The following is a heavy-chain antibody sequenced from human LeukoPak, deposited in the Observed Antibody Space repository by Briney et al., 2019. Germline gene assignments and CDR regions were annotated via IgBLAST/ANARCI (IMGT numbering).Heavy chain of an antibody. Sequence: GGSMRLSCAASGFSFSDYTMHWVRQAPGKGLEWVALISFDGSNKYYTDSVKGRFTSSRDNSKNTLYLQMNSLRTEDTAIFYCAGDRLVGGLHTSIDYWGQGTLVTVSS. J-gene: IGHJ4*02. CDR3: AGDRLVGGLHTSIDY. V-gene: IGHV3-30*04. CDR2: ISFDGSNK. CDR1: GFSFSDYT. D-gene: IGHD3-10*01.